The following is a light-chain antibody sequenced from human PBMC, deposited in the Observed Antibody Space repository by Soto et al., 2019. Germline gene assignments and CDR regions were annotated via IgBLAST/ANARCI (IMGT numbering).Light chain of an antibody. CDR2: GAS. Sequence: EAVMTQSPATLSVSPGERATLSCRASQSVSSNLVWYQQKPGQAPRLLIYGASTRATGIPARFSGSGSGTEFTLTISSLQSEDFAVYYCQHYNNWPPYTFGQGTKLEIK. CDR1: QSVSSN. CDR3: QHYNNWPPYT. V-gene: IGKV3-15*01. J-gene: IGKJ2*01.